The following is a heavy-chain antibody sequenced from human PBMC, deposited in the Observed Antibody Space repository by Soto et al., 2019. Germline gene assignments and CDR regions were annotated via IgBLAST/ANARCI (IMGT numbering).Heavy chain of an antibody. CDR1: GFTFSSYA. CDR2: ISGSGGST. J-gene: IGHJ6*02. Sequence: GASLRLSCAAAGFTFSSYAMSWVRQAPGKGLEWVSAISGSGGSTYYADSVKGRFTISRDNSKNTLYLQMNSLRAEDTAVYYCAKSAGGGGSCMDVWGQGTTVTVSS. D-gene: IGHD2-15*01. CDR3: AKSAGGGGSCMDV. V-gene: IGHV3-23*01.